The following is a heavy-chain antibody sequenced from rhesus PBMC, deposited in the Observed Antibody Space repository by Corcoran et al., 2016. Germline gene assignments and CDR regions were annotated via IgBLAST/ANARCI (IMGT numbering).Heavy chain of an antibody. J-gene: IGHJ4*01. CDR3: VRDGGAAAGKKFDY. CDR1: GFSFGSYG. V-gene: IGHV3-22*01. Sequence: EVQLVESGGGLVQPGGSLRLSCTASGFSFGSYGMHWARQATGKGLEWVSAISNGGTNTWNTGSVKGRFANSRENAKSTLYLQMDSLRAEDTAVYYCVRDGGAAAGKKFDYWGQGVLVTVSS. CDR2: ISNGGTNT. D-gene: IGHD6-25*01.